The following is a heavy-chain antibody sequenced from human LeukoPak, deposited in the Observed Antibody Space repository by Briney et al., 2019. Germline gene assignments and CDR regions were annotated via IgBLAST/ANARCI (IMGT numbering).Heavy chain of an antibody. D-gene: IGHD3-9*01. CDR1: GFTFSTYS. V-gene: IGHV3-48*01. J-gene: IGHJ6*02. CDR3: AKARYFDYGMDV. Sequence: GGSLRLSCAASGFTFSTYSMNWVRQAPGKGLEWVSYISSSSNTIYYADSVKGRFTISRDNSKNTLYLQMNSLRAEDTAVYYCAKARYFDYGMDVWGQGTTVTVSS. CDR2: ISSSSNTI.